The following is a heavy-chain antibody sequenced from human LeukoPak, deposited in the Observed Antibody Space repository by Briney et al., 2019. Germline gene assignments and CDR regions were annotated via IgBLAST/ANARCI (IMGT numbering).Heavy chain of an antibody. CDR2: INPNSGGT. CDR1: GYTFTGYY. CDR3: TRVVKSPGYSSSWYSY. Sequence: ASVKVSCKASGYTFTGYYMHWVRQAPGQGLEWMGWINPNSGGTNYAQKFQGRVTMTRDTSISTAYMELSRLRSDHTAVYYCTRVVKSPGYSSSWYSYWGQGKLVTVSS. V-gene: IGHV1-2*02. D-gene: IGHD6-13*01. J-gene: IGHJ4*02.